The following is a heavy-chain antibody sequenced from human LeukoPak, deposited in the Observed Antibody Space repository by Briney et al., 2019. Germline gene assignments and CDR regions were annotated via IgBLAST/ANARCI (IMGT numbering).Heavy chain of an antibody. D-gene: IGHD6-19*01. CDR2: INHSGST. Sequence: SETLSLTCAVYGGYFGGYYWSWIRQPPGKGLEWIGEINHSGSTNYNPSLKSRVTISVDTSKNQFSLKLSSLTAADTAVYYCARGGEQWLDNWFDPWGQGTLVTVSS. CDR3: ARGGEQWLDNWFDP. CDR1: GGYFGGYY. J-gene: IGHJ5*02. V-gene: IGHV4-34*01.